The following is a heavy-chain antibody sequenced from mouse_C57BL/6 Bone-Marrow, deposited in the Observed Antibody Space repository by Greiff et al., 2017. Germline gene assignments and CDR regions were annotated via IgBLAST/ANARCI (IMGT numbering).Heavy chain of an antibody. V-gene: IGHV1-53*01. CDR2: INPSNGGT. J-gene: IGHJ1*03. CDR3: ARHTTVVATIRYFDV. Sequence: VQLQQPGTELVKPGASGYTFTSYWMHWVKQRPGQGLEWIGNINPSNGGTNYNEKFKSKATLTVDKSSSPAYMQLSSLTSEDSAVNYCARHTTVVATIRYFDVWGTGTTVTVSS. D-gene: IGHD1-1*01. CDR1: GYTFTSYW.